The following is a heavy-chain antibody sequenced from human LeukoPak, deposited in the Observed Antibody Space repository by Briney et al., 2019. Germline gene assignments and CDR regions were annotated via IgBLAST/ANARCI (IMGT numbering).Heavy chain of an antibody. Sequence: PSETLSLTCTVSGGSISSGGYYWSWIRQHPGEGLEWIGYIYYSGSTYYNPSLKSRVTTSVDTSKNQFSLKLSSVTAADTAVYYCARGTTQLAAAGWSYYYYYGMDVWGQGTTVTVSS. CDR1: GGSISSGGYY. D-gene: IGHD6-13*01. CDR3: ARGTTQLAAAGWSYYYYYGMDV. J-gene: IGHJ6*02. V-gene: IGHV4-31*03. CDR2: IYYSGST.